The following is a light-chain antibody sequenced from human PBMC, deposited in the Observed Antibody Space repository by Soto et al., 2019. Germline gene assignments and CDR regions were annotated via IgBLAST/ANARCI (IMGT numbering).Light chain of an antibody. J-gene: IGKJ2*01. CDR2: QVS. Sequence: DVVMTQSPLSLPVTLGQPASISCRSSQSLVHSDGKTYLNWFQQRPGQSPRRLIYQVSKRDSGVPDRCSGSGSGTDFTLKISRVEADDVGVYYCRQGTYWPPYTFGQGTKVEIK. CDR1: QSLVHSDGKTY. V-gene: IGKV2-30*02. CDR3: RQGTYWPPYT.